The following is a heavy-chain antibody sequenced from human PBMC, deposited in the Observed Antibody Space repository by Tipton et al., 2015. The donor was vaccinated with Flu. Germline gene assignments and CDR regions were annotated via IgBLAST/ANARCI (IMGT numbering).Heavy chain of an antibody. CDR2: INHSGST. J-gene: IGHJ4*02. Sequence: TLSLTCAVYGGSFSGYYWSWIRQPPGKGLEWIGEINHSGSTNYNPSLKSRVTISVDASKNQFSLKLSSVTAADTAVYYCARTSITSDYWGQGTLVTVSS. CDR3: ARTSITSDY. V-gene: IGHV4-34*01. D-gene: IGHD1-20*01. CDR1: GGSFSGYY.